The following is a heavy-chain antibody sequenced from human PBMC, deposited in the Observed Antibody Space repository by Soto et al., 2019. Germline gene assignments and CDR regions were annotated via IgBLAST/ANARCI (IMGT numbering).Heavy chain of an antibody. CDR1: GYSFTSYW. Sequence: GGSLRLSCKGSGYSFTSYWIGWARQMPGKGLEWMGIIYPGDSDTRYSPSFQGQVTMSADKSISTAYLQWSSRKASDTAMYYCARRGLWPDADYWGQGTLVTVSS. V-gene: IGHV5-51*01. CDR2: IYPGDSDT. D-gene: IGHD5-18*01. J-gene: IGHJ4*02. CDR3: ARRGLWPDADY.